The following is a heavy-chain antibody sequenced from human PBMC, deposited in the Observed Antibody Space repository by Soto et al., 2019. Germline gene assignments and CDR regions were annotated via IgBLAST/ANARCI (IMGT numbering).Heavy chain of an antibody. J-gene: IGHJ6*02. Sequence: SETLSLTCTVSGGSISSYYWSWIRQPAGKGLEWIGRIYSRGSTNYNPSLKSRVTMSVDTSKSQFSLKLSSVTAADTAVYYCARDRDGAGGMDVWGQGTTVTVSS. D-gene: IGHD3-10*01. CDR3: ARDRDGAGGMDV. CDR1: GGSISSYY. V-gene: IGHV4-4*07. CDR2: IYSRGST.